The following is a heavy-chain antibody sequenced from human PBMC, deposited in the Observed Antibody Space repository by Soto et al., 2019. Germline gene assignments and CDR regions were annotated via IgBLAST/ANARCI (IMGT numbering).Heavy chain of an antibody. D-gene: IGHD2-15*01. CDR2: THSSGST. Sequence: QVRLQESGPGLVKPSETLSLTCTVSGGSISSYYWSWVRQPPGKGLEYIGYTHSSGSTNYNPSLKSRVTSSLSTSNNEFSLNLNAVTAADTAIYFCTRGGWYIDYWGQGTLVTVSS. J-gene: IGHJ4*02. CDR3: TRGGWYIDY. CDR1: GGSISSYY. V-gene: IGHV4-59*01.